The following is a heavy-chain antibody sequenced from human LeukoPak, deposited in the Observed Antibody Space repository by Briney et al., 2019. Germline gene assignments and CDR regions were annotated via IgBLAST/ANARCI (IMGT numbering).Heavy chain of an antibody. D-gene: IGHD6-13*01. CDR1: GFTFSSYD. CDR3: AKDAAGGSWPYYFDY. Sequence: SGGSLRLSCAASGFTFSSYDMTWVRQAPGKGLEWVANIKQDGSEKYYVDSVKGRFTISRDNAKNSLYLQMNSLRAEDTAVYYCAKDAAGGSWPYYFDYWGLGTLVTVSS. V-gene: IGHV3-7*03. J-gene: IGHJ4*02. CDR2: IKQDGSEK.